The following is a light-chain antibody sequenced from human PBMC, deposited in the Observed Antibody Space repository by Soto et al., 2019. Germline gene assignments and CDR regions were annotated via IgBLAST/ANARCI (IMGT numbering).Light chain of an antibody. CDR2: GAS. V-gene: IGKV3-20*01. J-gene: IGKJ1*01. Sequence: EIVLTQSPGTLSLSPGERATLSCRASQSVSTTYLAWYQQKPGQAPRLLIYGASSRATGIPDRFSGSGSGTDFTLTISRLEPEDLEVYYCQQYGSSPPWTFGQGTNVEIK. CDR1: QSVSTTY. CDR3: QQYGSSPPWT.